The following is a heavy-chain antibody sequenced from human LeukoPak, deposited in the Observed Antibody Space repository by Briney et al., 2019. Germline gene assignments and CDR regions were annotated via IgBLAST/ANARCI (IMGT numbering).Heavy chain of an antibody. Sequence: GSSVKVSCKASGGTFSSYAISWVRQAPGQGLEWMGGIIPIFGTANYAQKFQGRVTITTDESTSTAYMELSSLRSEDTAVYYCARAKGPHYDLNIFDYWGQGTLVTVSS. D-gene: IGHD3-3*01. V-gene: IGHV1-69*05. CDR3: ARAKGPHYDLNIFDY. CDR1: GGTFSSYA. J-gene: IGHJ4*02. CDR2: IIPIFGTA.